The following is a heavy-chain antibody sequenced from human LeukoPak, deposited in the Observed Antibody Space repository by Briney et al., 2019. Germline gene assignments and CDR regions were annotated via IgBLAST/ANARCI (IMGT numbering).Heavy chain of an antibody. Sequence: GGSLRLSCAASGFSFSNYAMNWVRQAPGKGLEWVSYISSGGGTIYYTDSVKGRFTISRDNAKNSLYLQMNSLRAEDTAVYYCARALIVGATKGFDFWGQGTLVTVSS. CDR2: ISSGGGTI. D-gene: IGHD1-26*01. CDR1: GFSFSNYA. J-gene: IGHJ4*02. CDR3: ARALIVGATKGFDF. V-gene: IGHV3-48*03.